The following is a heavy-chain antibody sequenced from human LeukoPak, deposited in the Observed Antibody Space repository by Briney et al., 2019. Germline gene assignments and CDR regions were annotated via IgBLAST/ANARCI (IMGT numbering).Heavy chain of an antibody. J-gene: IGHJ5*02. Sequence: GASVKVSCKASGYTFTSYDINWVRQATGQGLEWMGWMNPNSGNTGYAQKFQGRVTMTRNTSISTAYMELSSLRSEDTAVYYCARSTMVRGGFNPWGQGTLVTVSS. CDR1: GYTFTSYD. CDR3: ARSTMVRGGFNP. D-gene: IGHD3-10*01. CDR2: MNPNSGNT. V-gene: IGHV1-8*01.